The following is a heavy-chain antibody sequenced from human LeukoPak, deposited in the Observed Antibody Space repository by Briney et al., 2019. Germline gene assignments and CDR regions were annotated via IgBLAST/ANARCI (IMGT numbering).Heavy chain of an antibody. J-gene: IGHJ5*02. Sequence: PGGSLRLSCAASGFTFSSYEMNWVRQAPGKGLEWVSYISSSGSTIYYADSVKGRFTISRDNAKNSLYLQMNSLRAEDTAVYCCARVRRSPNWFDPWGQGTLVTVSS. CDR2: ISSSGSTI. D-gene: IGHD3-3*01. V-gene: IGHV3-48*03. CDR1: GFTFSSYE. CDR3: ARVRRSPNWFDP.